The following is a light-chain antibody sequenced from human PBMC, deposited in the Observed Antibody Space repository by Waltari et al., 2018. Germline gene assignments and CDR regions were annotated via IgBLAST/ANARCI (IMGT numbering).Light chain of an antibody. Sequence: QSVLTQPPSVSAAPGQKVTVSCSGTTSNIGNYYVSWYQHLPGTAPKLLIFDNSQRPSGIPERFSGSKSGTSATLGITGLQTGDEADYYCGTWDSSLDSYVFGSGSKVTV. CDR3: GTWDSSLDSYV. CDR1: TSNIGNYY. V-gene: IGLV1-51*01. CDR2: DNS. J-gene: IGLJ1*01.